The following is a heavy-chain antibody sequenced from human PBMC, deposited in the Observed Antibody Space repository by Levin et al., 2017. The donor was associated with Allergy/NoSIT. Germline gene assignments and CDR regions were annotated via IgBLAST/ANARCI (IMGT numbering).Heavy chain of an antibody. V-gene: IGHV4-59*01. J-gene: IGHJ6*02. Sequence: PSETLSLTCTVSGGSISSYYWSWIRQPPGKGLEWIGYIYYSGSTNYNPSLKSRVTISVDTSKNQFSLKLSSVTAADTAVYYCARYGGYDSSGYSYYYGMDVWGQGTTVTVSS. D-gene: IGHD3-22*01. CDR2: IYYSGST. CDR3: ARYGGYDSSGYSYYYGMDV. CDR1: GGSISSYY.